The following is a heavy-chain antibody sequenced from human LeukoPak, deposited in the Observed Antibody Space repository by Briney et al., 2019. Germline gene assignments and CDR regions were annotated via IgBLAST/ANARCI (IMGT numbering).Heavy chain of an antibody. J-gene: IGHJ6*02. Sequence: GGSLRLSCAASGFTFSSYAMHWARQAPGKGLEWVSAISGSGGSTYYADSVKGRFTISRDNSKNTLYLQMNSLRAEDTAVYYCARDRRLLDVWGQGTTVTVSS. CDR3: ARDRRLLDV. V-gene: IGHV3-23*01. CDR1: GFTFSSYA. CDR2: ISGSGGST.